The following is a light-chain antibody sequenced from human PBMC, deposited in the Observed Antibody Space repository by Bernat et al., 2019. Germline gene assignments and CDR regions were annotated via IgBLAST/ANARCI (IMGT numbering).Light chain of an antibody. CDR1: QSVGSY. V-gene: IGKV3D-15*01. CDR3: QKYNDLLYS. J-gene: IGKJ2*03. CDR2: RAY. Sequence: TATLSCRASQSVGSYLAWYQQKPGQAPKLLVHRAYFRATGIPDRFSGSWSRTDFTLTISSLEPEDVGVYHGQKYNDLLYSFGQGNKVEIK.